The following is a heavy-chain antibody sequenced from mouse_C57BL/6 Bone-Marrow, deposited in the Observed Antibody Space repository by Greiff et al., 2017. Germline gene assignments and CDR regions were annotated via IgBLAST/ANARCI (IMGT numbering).Heavy chain of an antibody. Sequence: VQLQQSGAELVRPGASVTLSCKASGYTFTDYEMHWVKQTPVHGLEWIGAIDPETGGTAYNQKFKGKAILTADKSSSTAYMELRSLTSEDSAVYYCTRFDYDGFAYWGQGTLVTVSA. V-gene: IGHV1-15*01. CDR3: TRFDYDGFAY. J-gene: IGHJ3*01. CDR2: IDPETGGT. CDR1: GYTFTDYE. D-gene: IGHD2-4*01.